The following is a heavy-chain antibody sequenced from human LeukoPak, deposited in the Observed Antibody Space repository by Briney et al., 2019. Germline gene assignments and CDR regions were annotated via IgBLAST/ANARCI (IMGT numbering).Heavy chain of an antibody. D-gene: IGHD3-3*01. CDR2: IYPGDSDT. Sequence: KHGESLKISCETSGYSFTTNWIGWVRQMPGTGLEWMGIIYPGDSDTRYSPSFQGQVTISADKSISTAYLQWSSLKASDTAMYYCARQGGDLRFLEWLLSEGAFDIWGQGTMVTVSS. CDR3: ARQGGDLRFLEWLLSEGAFDI. CDR1: GYSFTTNW. J-gene: IGHJ3*02. V-gene: IGHV5-51*01.